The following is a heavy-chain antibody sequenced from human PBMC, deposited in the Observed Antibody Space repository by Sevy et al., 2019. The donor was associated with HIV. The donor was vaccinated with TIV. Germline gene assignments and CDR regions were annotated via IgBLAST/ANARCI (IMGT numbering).Heavy chain of an antibody. CDR3: ARGVYGSGSRLGLGY. CDR2: MRQDGREK. V-gene: IGHV3-7*03. Sequence: GGSLRLSYEASGFSFSDDWMTWVHQAPGKELEWVANMRQDGREKYYVDSVKGRFTISRDNAKNSLYLQMNSLRAEDTAVYYCARGVYGSGSRLGLGYWGQGTLVTVSS. J-gene: IGHJ4*02. CDR1: GFSFSDDW. D-gene: IGHD3-10*01.